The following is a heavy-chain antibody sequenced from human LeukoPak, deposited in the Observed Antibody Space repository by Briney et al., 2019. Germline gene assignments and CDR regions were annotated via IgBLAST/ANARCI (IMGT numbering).Heavy chain of an antibody. V-gene: IGHV3-23*01. J-gene: IGHJ4*02. Sequence: GGSLRLSCAASGFTFSSYAMSWVRQAPGKGLEWVSSISDTGGITYYVDSVKGRFTCSRDNSKNTLYLQMNSLRAEDTAVYYCARISYSGSSFDYWGQGTLVTVSS. CDR2: ISDTGGIT. CDR3: ARISYSGSSFDY. D-gene: IGHD1-26*01. CDR1: GFTFSSYA.